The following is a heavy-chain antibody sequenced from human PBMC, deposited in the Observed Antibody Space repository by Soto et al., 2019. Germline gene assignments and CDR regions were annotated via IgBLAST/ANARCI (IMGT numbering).Heavy chain of an antibody. J-gene: IGHJ3*01. Sequence: GGSLRLSCVGSGFTFSSYAMSWVRQVPGKGLEWVSSISDAAGSAYYVDSAKGRFTISRDNSKKTLYLQMNSLRAEDSAVYYCARPYGGKIGDAPDLWGPGTMVTVSS. CDR1: GFTFSSYA. CDR2: ISDAAGSA. CDR3: ARPYGGKIGDAPDL. V-gene: IGHV3-23*01. D-gene: IGHD4-17*01.